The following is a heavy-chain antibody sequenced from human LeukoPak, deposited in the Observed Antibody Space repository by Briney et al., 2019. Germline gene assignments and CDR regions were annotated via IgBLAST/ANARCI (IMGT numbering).Heavy chain of an antibody. V-gene: IGHV4-30-4*08. D-gene: IGHD3-3*01. Sequence: SQTLSLXCTVSGGSISSGDYYWSWIRQPPGNGLEWIGYIYYSGITYYNPSLKSRVTISVDTSKNQFSLKLSSVTAADTAVYYCARLWSGYYYFDYWGQGTLVTVSS. CDR2: IYYSGIT. J-gene: IGHJ4*02. CDR3: ARLWSGYYYFDY. CDR1: GGSISSGDYY.